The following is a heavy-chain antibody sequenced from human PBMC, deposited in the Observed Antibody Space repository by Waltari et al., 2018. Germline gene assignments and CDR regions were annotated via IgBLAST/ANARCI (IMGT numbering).Heavy chain of an antibody. CDR1: GFTFSSYS. V-gene: IGHV3-21*01. Sequence: EVQLVESGGGLVKPGGSLRLPCAASGFTFSSYSMNWVRQAPGKGREWVSSISSSSSYIYYADSVKGRFTISRDNAKNSLYLQMNSLRAEDTAVYYCARDHPYYDFWSGKGSLFDYWGQGTLVTVSS. J-gene: IGHJ4*02. CDR2: ISSSSSYI. CDR3: ARDHPYYDFWSGKGSLFDY. D-gene: IGHD3-3*01.